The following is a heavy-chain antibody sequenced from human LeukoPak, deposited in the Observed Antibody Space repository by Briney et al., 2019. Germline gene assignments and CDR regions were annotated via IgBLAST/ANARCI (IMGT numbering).Heavy chain of an antibody. CDR3: ARDSFPGGYSYGDDY. CDR2: INPNSGGT. J-gene: IGHJ4*02. D-gene: IGHD5-18*01. V-gene: IGHV1-2*02. CDR1: GYTSTGYY. Sequence: ASVKVSCKASGYTSTGYYMHWVRQAPGQGLEWMGWINPNSGGTNYAQKFQGRVTMTRDTSISTAYMELSRLRSDDTAVYYCARDSFPGGYSYGDDYWGQGTLVTVSS.